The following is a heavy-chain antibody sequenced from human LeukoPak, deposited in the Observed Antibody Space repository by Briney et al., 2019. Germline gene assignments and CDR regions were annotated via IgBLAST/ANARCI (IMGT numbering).Heavy chain of an antibody. CDR3: ARSSVQFGTATHFDS. D-gene: IGHD3-10*01. CDR2: ICDSGSI. CDR1: GGPVSSGSYC. V-gene: IGHV4-61*03. J-gene: IGHJ4*02. Sequence: SETLSLTCTASGGPVSSGSYCWSWIRQPPGKTLEWIGYICDSGSIDHNPSLKSRVTISVDTSKNHFSLKLSSVTAADTAVYYCARSSVQFGTATHFDSWGQGTLLTVSS.